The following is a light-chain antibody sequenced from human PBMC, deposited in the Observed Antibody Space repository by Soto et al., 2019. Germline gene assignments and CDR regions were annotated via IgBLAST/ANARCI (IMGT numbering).Light chain of an antibody. CDR1: QSVSSN. Sequence: EIVMTQPPATLSVSPGARATLSCRASQSVSSNLAWYQQKPGQAPRLLIYGASTRATGIPARFSGSGSGTEFTLTISSLQSEDFAVYYCQQHNNWPPLTFGGGTKVEIK. J-gene: IGKJ4*01. CDR3: QQHNNWPPLT. V-gene: IGKV3-15*01. CDR2: GAS.